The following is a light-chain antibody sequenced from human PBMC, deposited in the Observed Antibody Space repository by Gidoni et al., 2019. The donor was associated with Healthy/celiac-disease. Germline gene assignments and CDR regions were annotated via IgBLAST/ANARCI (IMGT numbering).Light chain of an antibody. Sequence: IQMTQSPSSLSASVGDRVTITCRASQSISSYLNWYQQKPGKAPKLLIYAASSLQSGVPSRFSGSGAGTDFTLTISSLQPEDFATYYCQQSYSTLIFTFXPXTKVDIK. CDR3: QQSYSTLIFT. V-gene: IGKV1-39*01. CDR1: QSISSY. CDR2: AAS. J-gene: IGKJ3*01.